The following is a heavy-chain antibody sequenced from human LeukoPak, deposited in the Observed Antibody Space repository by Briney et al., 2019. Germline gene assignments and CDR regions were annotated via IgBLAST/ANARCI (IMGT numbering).Heavy chain of an antibody. CDR1: GDSIRNSY. CDR2: IPTSGDI. V-gene: IGHV4-59*01. D-gene: IGHD5-18*01. Sequence: PSETLSLTCTVSGDSIRNSYWSWIRQPPGKGLEWIGYIPTSGDINYNPSLKSRVTISLQTSKNQVSLKVNSVTAADTAVYFCARVKVNTAMALQYYHYYMDVWGKETTVIVSS. J-gene: IGHJ6*03. CDR3: ARVKVNTAMALQYYHYYMDV.